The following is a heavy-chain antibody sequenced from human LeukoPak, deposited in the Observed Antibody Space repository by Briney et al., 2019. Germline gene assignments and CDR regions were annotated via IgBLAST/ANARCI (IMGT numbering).Heavy chain of an antibody. CDR3: VRGGYYYGSEVDY. J-gene: IGHJ4*02. Sequence: PGGSLRLSCTASGFTFSDYYMSWIRQGPGKGLQWVSYISGSGRAIYYADSVKGRFTISRDNAKNSLYLEMNSLRAEDTALYYCVRGGYYYGSEVDYWGQGTLVTVSS. D-gene: IGHD3-10*01. CDR2: ISGSGRAI. CDR1: GFTFSDYY. V-gene: IGHV3-11*04.